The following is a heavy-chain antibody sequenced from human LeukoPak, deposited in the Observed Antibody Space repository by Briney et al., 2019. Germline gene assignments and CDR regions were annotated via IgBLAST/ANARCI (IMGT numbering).Heavy chain of an antibody. CDR3: ARAGRRGSGFDP. Sequence: GGSLRLSCAASGFTFSSYAMNWVRQAPGKGLEWVSSISSSSSYIYYADSVKGRFTISRDNAKNSLYLQVNSLRAEDTAVYYCARAGRRGSGFDPWGQGTLVTVSS. D-gene: IGHD3-10*01. J-gene: IGHJ5*02. CDR2: ISSSSSYI. CDR1: GFTFSSYA. V-gene: IGHV3-21*01.